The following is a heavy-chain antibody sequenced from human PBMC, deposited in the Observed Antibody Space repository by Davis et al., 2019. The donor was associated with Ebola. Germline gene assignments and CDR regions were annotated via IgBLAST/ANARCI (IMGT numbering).Heavy chain of an antibody. J-gene: IGHJ4*02. CDR2: IIPIFGTA. Sequence: SVKVSCKASGGTFSSYAISWVRQAPGQGLEWMGGIIPIFGTANYAQKFQGRVTITADESTSTAYMELSSLRSEDTAVYYCARGWELPRIYFDYWGQGTLVTVSS. CDR1: GGTFSSYA. V-gene: IGHV1-69*13. CDR3: ARGWELPRIYFDY. D-gene: IGHD1-26*01.